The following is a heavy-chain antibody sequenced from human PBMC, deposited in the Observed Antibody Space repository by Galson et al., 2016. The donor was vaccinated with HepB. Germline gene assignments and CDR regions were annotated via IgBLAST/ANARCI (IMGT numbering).Heavy chain of an antibody. CDR3: ARDGYSGVTKFDY. D-gene: IGHD4-11*01. J-gene: IGHJ4*02. CDR2: VAYSGST. Sequence: LTCTVSGGSVSGYFWSWIRQTPGKGLEWIGYVAYSGSTNYNPSLKRRVTISVDTSKNQFSLKLNSVTAADTAVYYCARDGYSGVTKFDYWGQGTLVTVSS. V-gene: IGHV4-59*02. CDR1: GGSVSGYF.